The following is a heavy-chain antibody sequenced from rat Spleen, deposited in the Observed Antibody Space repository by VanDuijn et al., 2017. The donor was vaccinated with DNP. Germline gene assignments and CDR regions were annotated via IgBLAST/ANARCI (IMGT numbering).Heavy chain of an antibody. CDR3: ARHERTTGLGFDY. CDR1: GFTFSDYY. V-gene: IGHV5-7*01. Sequence: EVQLVESGGGLVQPGGSLKLSCAASGFTFSDYYMAWVRQAPKKGLEWVATFSISGSRTYSPDSVKGRFTISRDNAKSSLYLQMNSLRSEDTATYYCARHERTTGLGFDYWGQGVMVTVSS. CDR2: FSISGSRT. D-gene: IGHD1-6*01. J-gene: IGHJ2*01.